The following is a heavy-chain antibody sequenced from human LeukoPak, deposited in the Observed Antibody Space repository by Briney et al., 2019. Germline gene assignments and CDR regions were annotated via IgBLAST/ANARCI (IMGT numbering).Heavy chain of an antibody. CDR3: ATESDYDILTGYQNAFDI. D-gene: IGHD3-9*01. Sequence: ASVKVSCKVSGYTLTELSMHWVRQAPGKGLEWMGGFDPEDGETIYAQKFQGRVTMTEDTSTDTAYMELSSLRSEDTAVYYCATESDYDILTGYQNAFDIWGQGTMVTVSS. J-gene: IGHJ3*02. V-gene: IGHV1-24*01. CDR2: FDPEDGET. CDR1: GYTLTELS.